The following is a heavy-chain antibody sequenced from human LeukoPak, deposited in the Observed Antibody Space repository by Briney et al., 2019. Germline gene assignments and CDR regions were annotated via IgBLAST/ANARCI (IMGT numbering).Heavy chain of an antibody. Sequence: GASVKVSCKASGYTFTGYYMHWVRQAPGQGLEWMGWINPNSGGTNYAQKFQGWVTMTRDTSISTAYMEPSRLRSDDTAVYYCARGSAFGPQGGAFDIWGQGTMVTVSS. D-gene: IGHD3-10*01. V-gene: IGHV1-2*04. CDR3: ARGSAFGPQGGAFDI. CDR2: INPNSGGT. CDR1: GYTFTGYY. J-gene: IGHJ3*02.